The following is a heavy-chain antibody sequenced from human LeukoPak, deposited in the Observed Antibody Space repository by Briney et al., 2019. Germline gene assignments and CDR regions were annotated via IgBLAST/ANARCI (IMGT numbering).Heavy chain of an antibody. CDR3: TTGHYFDY. J-gene: IGHJ4*02. CDR1: GFTFSNAW. Sequence: PGGSLRLSCAASGFTFSNAWMSWVRQAPGKGLEWVGRIKSKTDSGTTDYAAPVKGRFTISGDDSKNTLYLQVNSLKTEDTAVYYCTTGHYFDYWGQGTLVTVSS. CDR2: IKSKTDSGTT. V-gene: IGHV3-15*01.